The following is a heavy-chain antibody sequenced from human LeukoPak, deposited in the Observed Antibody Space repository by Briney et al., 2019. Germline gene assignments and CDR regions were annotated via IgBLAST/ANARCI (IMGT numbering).Heavy chain of an antibody. Sequence: GGSLRLSCAASGFTFSSYAMSWVRQAPGKGLEWVSGISGGGGSTYYADSVKGRFTISKDNSKNTLYLQMNSLRAEDTAVYYCAKDEGAPGIAVAGTVGYWGQGTLVTVSS. CDR2: ISGGGGST. CDR3: AKDEGAPGIAVAGTVGY. CDR1: GFTFSSYA. D-gene: IGHD6-19*01. V-gene: IGHV3-23*01. J-gene: IGHJ4*02.